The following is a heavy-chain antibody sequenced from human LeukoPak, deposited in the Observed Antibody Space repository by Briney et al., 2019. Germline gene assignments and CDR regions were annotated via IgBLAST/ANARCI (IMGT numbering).Heavy chain of an antibody. V-gene: IGHV4-4*01. D-gene: IGHD1-26*01. CDR3: SRESGPFCPFGY. Sequence: PGTLSLTCGVSGGSISGTNWWSWVRQPPGQGLEWIGENSLAGQTNYNPSLNGRVTMSLDKSSNQLSLHLTSVTAADTATYFCSRESGPFCPFGYWGQGTLVIVST. CDR2: NSLAGQT. J-gene: IGHJ4*02. CDR1: GGSISGTNW.